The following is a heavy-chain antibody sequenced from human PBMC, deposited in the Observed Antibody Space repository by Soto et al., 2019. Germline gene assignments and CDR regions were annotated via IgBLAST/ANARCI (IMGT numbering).Heavy chain of an antibody. V-gene: IGHV3-74*01. J-gene: IGHJ6*03. Sequence: EVQLVESGGGLVQPGGSLRLSYAASGFTFSSYWMHWVRQAPGKGLVWVSRINGDGSSTSYADSVKGRFTISRDNAKNTLYLQMNSLRAEDTAVYYCTRDAYYDFWSGYSGYYYYYMDVWGKGTTVTVSS. CDR1: GFTFSSYW. CDR2: INGDGSST. CDR3: TRDAYYDFWSGYSGYYYYYMDV. D-gene: IGHD3-3*01.